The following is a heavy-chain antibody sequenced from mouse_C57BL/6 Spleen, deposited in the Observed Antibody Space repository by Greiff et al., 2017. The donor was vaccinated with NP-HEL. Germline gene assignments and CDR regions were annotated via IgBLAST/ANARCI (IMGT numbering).Heavy chain of an antibody. D-gene: IGHD2-4*01. V-gene: IGHV5-4*01. CDR3: ARGNDYGYAMDY. CDR2: ISDGGSYT. Sequence: EVQLVESGGGLVKPGGSLKLSCAASGFTFSSYAMSWVRQTPEKRLEWVATISDGGSYTYYPDNVKGRFTISRDNAKNNLYLQMSHLKSEDTAMYYCARGNDYGYAMDYWGQGTSVTVSS. J-gene: IGHJ4*01. CDR1: GFTFSSYA.